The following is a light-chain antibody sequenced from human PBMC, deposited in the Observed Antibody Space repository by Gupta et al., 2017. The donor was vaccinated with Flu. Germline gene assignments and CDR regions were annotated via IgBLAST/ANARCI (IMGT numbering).Light chain of an antibody. CDR3: QQTYNIPPWT. CDR1: QSINTY. CDR2: NAS. J-gene: IGKJ1*01. Sequence: DRVTITCRASQSINTYLNWYQQKPGKAPNLLIQNASNVESGVPSRFSGSGSGTDFSLSISSLQLDDFATYYCQQTYNIPPWTFGQGTKVEFK. V-gene: IGKV1-39*01.